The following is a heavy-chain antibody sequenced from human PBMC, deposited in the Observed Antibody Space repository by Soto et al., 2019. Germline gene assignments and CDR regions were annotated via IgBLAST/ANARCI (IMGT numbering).Heavy chain of an antibody. D-gene: IGHD3-10*01. CDR1: GYTFTGYY. CDR2: TNPNSGGT. CDR3: ASLWFGDPNWFDP. J-gene: IGHJ5*02. Sequence: GASVKVSCKASGYTFTGYYMHWVRQAPGQGLEWMGWTNPNSGGTNYAQKFQGRVTMTRDTSISTAYMELSRLRSDDTAVYYCASLWFGDPNWFDPWGQGTLVTVSS. V-gene: IGHV1-2*02.